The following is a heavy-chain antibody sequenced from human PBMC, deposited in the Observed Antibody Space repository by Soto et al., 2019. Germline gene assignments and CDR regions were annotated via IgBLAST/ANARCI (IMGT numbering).Heavy chain of an antibody. Sequence: ASVKVSCKASGYTFSDYYIHWVRQAPGQGLEWMGWINPNSGGTKYAPKFQGGVTMTRDTSVTTAYMELSRLRSGDTAVYYCAREPATAKPEGVDFWGQGTLVTVSS. J-gene: IGHJ4*02. CDR3: AREPATAKPEGVDF. CDR2: INPNSGGT. D-gene: IGHD1-1*01. CDR1: GYTFSDYY. V-gene: IGHV1-2*02.